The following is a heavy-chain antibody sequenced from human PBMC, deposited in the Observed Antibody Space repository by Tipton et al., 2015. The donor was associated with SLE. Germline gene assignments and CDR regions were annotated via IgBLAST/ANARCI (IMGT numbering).Heavy chain of an antibody. CDR2: IYYSGST. Sequence: TLSLTCTVSGGSIGSYYWSWIRQPPGKGLEWIGYIYYSGSTNYNPSLKSRVTISVDTSKNQFSLKLSSVTAADTAVYYCARGVLEWLGYFDYWGQGTLVTVSS. CDR1: GGSIGSYY. V-gene: IGHV4-59*01. CDR3: ARGVLEWLGYFDY. J-gene: IGHJ4*02. D-gene: IGHD3-3*01.